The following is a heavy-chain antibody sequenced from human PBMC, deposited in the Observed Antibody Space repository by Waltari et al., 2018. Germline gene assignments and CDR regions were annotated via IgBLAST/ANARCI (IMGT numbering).Heavy chain of an antibody. V-gene: IGHV4-39*07. Sequence: QLQLQESGPGLVKPSETLSLTCTVSGDPISSTSSSWGWSRQPPGKGLEWIGSIYYSGSNYYNPSLKSRVTISVDTSKNQFSLKLSSVTAADTAVYYCVRGDQGFDPWGQGTLVTVSS. D-gene: IGHD2-21*02. CDR2: IYYSGSN. CDR1: GDPISSTSSS. CDR3: VRGDQGFDP. J-gene: IGHJ5*02.